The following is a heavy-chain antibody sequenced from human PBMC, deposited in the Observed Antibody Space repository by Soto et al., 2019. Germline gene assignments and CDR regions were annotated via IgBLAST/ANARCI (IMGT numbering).Heavy chain of an antibody. CDR3: ARARYYYDSSGYYLYYFDY. Sequence: SETLSLTCAVYGGSFSGYYWRWFRQPPGKGMEWIGEINHSGSTNYNPSLKSRVTISVDTSKNQFSLKLSSVTAADTAVYYCARARYYYDSSGYYLYYFDYWGQGTLVT. D-gene: IGHD3-22*01. CDR1: GGSFSGYY. J-gene: IGHJ4*02. V-gene: IGHV4-34*01. CDR2: INHSGST.